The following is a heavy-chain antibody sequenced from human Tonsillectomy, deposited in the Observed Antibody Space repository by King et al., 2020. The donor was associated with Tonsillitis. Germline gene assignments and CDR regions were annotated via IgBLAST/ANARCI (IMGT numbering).Heavy chain of an antibody. CDR2: ISYDGSKK. CDR1: GFTFSSYA. CDR3: ARDCRAGCSSTSCYWEIEG. Sequence: QLVQSGGGVVQPGRSLRLSCAASGFTFSSYAMHWVRQAPGKGLEWVAVISYDGSKKYYADSVKGRFTISRDNSKNTLYLQMNSLRAEDTAVYYFARDCRAGCSSTSCYWEIEGWGQEPWSPSPQ. J-gene: IGHJ4*02. D-gene: IGHD2-2*01. V-gene: IGHV3-30*01.